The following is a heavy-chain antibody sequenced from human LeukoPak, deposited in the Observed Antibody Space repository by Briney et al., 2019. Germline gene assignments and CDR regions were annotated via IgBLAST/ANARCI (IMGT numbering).Heavy chain of an antibody. CDR1: GFTFSSYA. V-gene: IGHV3-7*01. J-gene: IGHJ4*02. D-gene: IGHD3-22*01. CDR2: IKQDGSEK. CDR3: ARDRPYRFHDSSGYYD. Sequence: GRSLRLSCAASGFTFSSYAMHWVRQAPGKGLEWVANIKQDGSEKYYVDSVKGRFTISRDNAKNSLYLQMNSLRAEDTAVYYCARDRPYRFHDSSGYYDWGQGTLVTVSS.